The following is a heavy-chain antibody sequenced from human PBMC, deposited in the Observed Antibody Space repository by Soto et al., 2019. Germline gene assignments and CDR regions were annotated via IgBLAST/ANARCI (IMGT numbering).Heavy chain of an antibody. CDR3: ARRGTTYYDFWSGYYTSYYYYGMDV. CDR1: GGSISSSSYY. V-gene: IGHV4-39*01. J-gene: IGHJ6*02. CDR2: IYYSGST. Sequence: SETLSLTCTVSGGSISSSSYYWGWIRQPPGKGLKWIGSIYYSGSTYYNPSLKSRVTISVDTSKNQFSLKLSSVTAADTAVYYCARRGTTYYDFWSGYYTSYYYYGMDVWGQGTTVTVSS. D-gene: IGHD3-3*01.